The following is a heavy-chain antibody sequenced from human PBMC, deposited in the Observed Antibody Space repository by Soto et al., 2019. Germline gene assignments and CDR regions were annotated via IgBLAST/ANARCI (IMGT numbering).Heavy chain of an antibody. Sequence: SETLSLTCAVYGGSFSGYYWSWIRQPPGKGLEWIGEINHSGSTNYNPSLKSRVTISVDTSKNQFSLKLSSVTAADTAVYYCARDRLGGYDEGGYYYGMDVWGQGTTVTVSS. J-gene: IGHJ6*02. V-gene: IGHV4-34*01. CDR2: INHSGST. CDR3: ARDRLGGYDEGGYYYGMDV. D-gene: IGHD5-12*01. CDR1: GGSFSGYY.